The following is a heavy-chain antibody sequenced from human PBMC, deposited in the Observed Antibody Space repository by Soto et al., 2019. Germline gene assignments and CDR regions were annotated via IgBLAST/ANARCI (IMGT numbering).Heavy chain of an antibody. V-gene: IGHV4-59*01. Sequence: SETLSLTCTVSGGSISSYYWSWFRQPPGKGLEWIGYIYYSGSTNYNPSLKSRVTISVDTSKNQFSLKLSSVTAADTAVYYCARARITIFGFDPWGQGTLVTVS. CDR2: IYYSGST. J-gene: IGHJ5*02. CDR1: GGSISSYY. CDR3: ARARITIFGFDP. D-gene: IGHD3-3*01.